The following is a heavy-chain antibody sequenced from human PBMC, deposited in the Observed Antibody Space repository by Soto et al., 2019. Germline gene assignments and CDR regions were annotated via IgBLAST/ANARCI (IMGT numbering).Heavy chain of an antibody. CDR2: LYYRRSA. D-gene: IGHD3-22*01. Sequence: QVQLQESGPGLVKPSEPLSLTCAVSGASISSYYCMWIRQPPGKGLESIGYLYYRRSANYNPSLKSRVTWTVDTSTNQCSLTLSSMTAADTSVYYCALRSMAVVPEYWGQGTLVTVSS. V-gene: IGHV4-59*01. J-gene: IGHJ4*02. CDR1: GASISSYY. CDR3: ALRSMAVVPEY.